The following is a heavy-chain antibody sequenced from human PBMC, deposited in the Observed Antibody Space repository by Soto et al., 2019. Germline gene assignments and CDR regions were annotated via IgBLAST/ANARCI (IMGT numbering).Heavy chain of an antibody. CDR1: GYTFTSYY. D-gene: IGHD3-3*01. J-gene: IGHJ4*02. Sequence: QVQLVQSGAEVKKPGASVMLSCKASGYTFTSYYMHWVRQAPGQGLEWMGIINPDGGSTRYAQKFQGRVTMTRDTSTRTFPMELSSLRSEDTAMYYCGKAPRGGVIITTYSAHIDYWGQGTLVTVSS. V-gene: IGHV1-46*01. CDR3: GKAPRGGVIITTYSAHIDY. CDR2: INPDGGST.